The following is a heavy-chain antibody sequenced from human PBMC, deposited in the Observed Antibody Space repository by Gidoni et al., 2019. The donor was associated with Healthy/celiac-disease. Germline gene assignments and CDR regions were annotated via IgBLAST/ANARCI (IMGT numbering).Heavy chain of an antibody. CDR1: GFAFSSYA. V-gene: IGHV3-23*01. CDR2: IIGSGGST. Sequence: EVQLLESGGGLVQPGGSLRLSCAAYGFAFSSYAMSWVRQAPGKGLEWASAIIGSGGSTYYADSVKGRFTSSRDNSKNTLYLQMNSLRAEDTAVYYCAKSVGKFGPSDYWGQGTLVTVSS. D-gene: IGHD3-10*01. CDR3: AKSVGKFGPSDY. J-gene: IGHJ4*02.